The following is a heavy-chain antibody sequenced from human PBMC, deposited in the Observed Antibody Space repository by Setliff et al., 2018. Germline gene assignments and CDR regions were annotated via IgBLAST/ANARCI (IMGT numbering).Heavy chain of an antibody. V-gene: IGHV1-46*01. J-gene: IGHJ4*02. Sequence: ASVKVSCKTSGYSFTSHYMHWVRQAPGQGLEWMGIINPGGLTSSSTQKFEGRVTMTRDTSTSTVYMELNSLTSDDTAVYYCARAGLAAAGRKGVFDHWGQETLVTVS. D-gene: IGHD6-25*01. CDR2: INPGGLTS. CDR1: GYSFTSHY. CDR3: ARAGLAAAGRKGVFDH.